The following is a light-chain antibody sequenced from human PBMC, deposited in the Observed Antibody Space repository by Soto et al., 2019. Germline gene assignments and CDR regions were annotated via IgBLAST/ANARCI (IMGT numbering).Light chain of an antibody. CDR3: CSYVGATTYV. CDR2: EVT. Sequence: QSFLTQPPSASGSPGQSVTFSCTGTSSDIGDYNYVSWYQQHPGKAPKLMIYEVTKRPSGVPDRFSGSISGSTASLTISGLQAEDEADYYCCSYVGATTYVFGTGTKVTVL. CDR1: SSDIGDYNY. V-gene: IGLV2-8*01. J-gene: IGLJ1*01.